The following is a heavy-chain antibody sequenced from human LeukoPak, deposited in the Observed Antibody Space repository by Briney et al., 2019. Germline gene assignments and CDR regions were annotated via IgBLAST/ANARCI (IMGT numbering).Heavy chain of an antibody. V-gene: IGHV6-1*01. CDR2: TYDRSKWYD. CDR1: GDSVSDKSAA. J-gene: IGHJ4*02. CDR3: ARHSTLLQGVPAYFDF. D-gene: IGHD2-21*01. Sequence: SQTLSLTCAISGDSVSDKSAAWNWIRQSPSRGLEWLGRTYDRSKWYDDYAVSVKSRITINPDTSKNQFSLRLNSVTPEDSAVYYCARHSTLLQGVPAYFDFWGQGALVTVSS.